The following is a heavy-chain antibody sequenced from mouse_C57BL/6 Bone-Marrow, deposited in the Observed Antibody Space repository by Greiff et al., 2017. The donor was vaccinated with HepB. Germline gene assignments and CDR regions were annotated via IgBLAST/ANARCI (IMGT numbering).Heavy chain of an antibody. CDR1: GFSLSTSGMG. Sequence: VKLMESGPGILQSSQTLSLTCSFSGFSLSTSGMGVSWIRQPSGKGLEWLAHIYWDDDKRYNPSLKSRLTISKDTSRNQVFLKITSVDTADTATYYCARNYGSSHWYFDVWGTGTTVTVSS. CDR2: IYWDDDK. D-gene: IGHD1-1*01. J-gene: IGHJ1*03. CDR3: ARNYGSSHWYFDV. V-gene: IGHV8-12*01.